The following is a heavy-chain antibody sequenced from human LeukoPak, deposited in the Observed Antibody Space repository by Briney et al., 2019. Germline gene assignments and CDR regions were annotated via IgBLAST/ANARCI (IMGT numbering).Heavy chain of an antibody. Sequence: SETLSLTCTVSGGSISSYYWSWIRQPPGKGLKWIGYIYYSGYTNYNPSLKSRVTISVDTSKNQFSLKLSSVTAADTAVYYCARTTMVRGTYYMDVWGKGTTVTISS. V-gene: IGHV4-59*01. D-gene: IGHD3-10*01. J-gene: IGHJ6*03. CDR1: GGSISSYY. CDR2: IYYSGYT. CDR3: ARTTMVRGTYYMDV.